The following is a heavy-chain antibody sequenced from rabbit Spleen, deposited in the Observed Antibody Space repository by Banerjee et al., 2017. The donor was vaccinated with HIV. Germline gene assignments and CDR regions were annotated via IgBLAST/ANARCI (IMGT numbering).Heavy chain of an antibody. J-gene: IGHJ4*01. CDR1: GFSFISGYY. V-gene: IGHV1S40*01. CDR3: ARLDAGYGDFGYAAM. D-gene: IGHD2-1*01. Sequence: SLEESGGDLVKPGTSLTLTCTASGFSFISGYYMCWVRQAPGKGLEGRAFIAAGSAGTTFYANRAKGRVTIPNTSATTATLQMTSLTAADTATYFCARLDAGYGDFGYAAMWGPGTLVTVS. CDR2: IAAGSAGTT.